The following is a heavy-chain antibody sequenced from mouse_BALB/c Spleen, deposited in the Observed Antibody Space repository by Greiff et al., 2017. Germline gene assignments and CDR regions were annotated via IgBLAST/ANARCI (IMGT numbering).Heavy chain of an antibody. V-gene: IGHV5-15*02. Sequence: DVMLVESGGGLVQPGGSRKLSCAASGFTFSDYGMAWVRQAPGKGPEWVAFISNLAYSIYYADTVTGRFTISRENAKNTLYLEMSSLRSEDTAMYYCARGGIYFPFAYWGQGTLVTVSA. J-gene: IGHJ3*01. CDR2: ISNLAYSI. CDR1: GFTFSDYG. D-gene: IGHD1-1*01. CDR3: ARGGIYFPFAY.